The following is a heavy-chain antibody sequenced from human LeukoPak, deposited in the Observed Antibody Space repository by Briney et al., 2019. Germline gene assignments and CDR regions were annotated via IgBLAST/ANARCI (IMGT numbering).Heavy chain of an antibody. Sequence: PGGSLRLSCAASGFTFSSYGMHWVRQAPGKGLEWVAVISYDGSNKYYADSVKGRFTISRDNSKNTLYLQMNSLRAEDTAVYYCAKASRDYGDYVSSPSGAWGQGTLVTVSS. CDR2: ISYDGSNK. D-gene: IGHD4-17*01. J-gene: IGHJ5*02. CDR1: GFTFSSYG. CDR3: AKASRDYGDYVSSPSGA. V-gene: IGHV3-30*18.